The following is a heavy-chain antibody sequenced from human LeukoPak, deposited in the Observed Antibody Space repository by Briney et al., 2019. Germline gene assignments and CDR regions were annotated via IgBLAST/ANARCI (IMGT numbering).Heavy chain of an antibody. V-gene: IGHV4-59*01. Sequence: SETLSLTCTVSGGSISSYYWSWIRQPPGKGLEWIGYIYYSGSTNYNPSLKSRVTISVDTSKNQFSLKLSSVTAADTAVYYCARQVRDYGDYVWGQGTLVTVSS. CDR1: GGSISSYY. CDR3: ARQVRDYGDYV. J-gene: IGHJ4*02. CDR2: IYYSGST. D-gene: IGHD4-17*01.